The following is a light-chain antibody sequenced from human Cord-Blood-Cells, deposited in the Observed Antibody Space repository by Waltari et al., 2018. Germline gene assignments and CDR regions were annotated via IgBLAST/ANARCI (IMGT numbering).Light chain of an antibody. J-gene: IGLJ3*02. Sequence: QSALPPPASVSRSPVQSITISCPGASSDVGGYNYVSWYQQHPGKAPKLMIYDVSKRPSGVSNRFSGSKSGNTASLTISGLQAEDEADYYCSSYTSRSTWVFGGGTKLTVL. CDR3: SSYTSRSTWV. CDR2: DVS. CDR1: SSDVGGYNY. V-gene: IGLV2-14*01.